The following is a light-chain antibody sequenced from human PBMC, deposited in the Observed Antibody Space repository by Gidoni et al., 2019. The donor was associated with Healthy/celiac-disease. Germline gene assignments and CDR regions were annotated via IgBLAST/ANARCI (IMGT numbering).Light chain of an antibody. Sequence: QSVLPQPPSVSAAPGQKVTISCSGSSSNIGNNYVSWYQQLPGTAPKLLIYDNKKRPSGIPDRFSGSKSGTSATLGITGLQTGDEADYYCGTWDSSLSAGVFGGGTKLTVL. V-gene: IGLV1-51*01. CDR3: GTWDSSLSAGV. CDR2: DNK. J-gene: IGLJ3*02. CDR1: SSNIGNNY.